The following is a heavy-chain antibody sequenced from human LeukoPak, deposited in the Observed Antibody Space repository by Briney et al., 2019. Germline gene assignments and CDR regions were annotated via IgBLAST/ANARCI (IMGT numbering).Heavy chain of an antibody. CDR1: GFTFSSYA. D-gene: IGHD4-11*01. J-gene: IGHJ4*02. CDR3: ARKNSNYEGLDY. Sequence: GSLRLSCAASGFTFSSYAMSWIRQPPGKGLEWIGEINHSGSTNYNPSLKSRVTISVDTSKNQFSLKLSSVTAADTAVYYCARKNSNYEGLDYWGQGTLVTVSS. CDR2: INHSGST. V-gene: IGHV4-34*01.